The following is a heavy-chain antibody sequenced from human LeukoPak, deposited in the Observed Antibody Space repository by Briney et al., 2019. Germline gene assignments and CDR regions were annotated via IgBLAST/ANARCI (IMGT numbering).Heavy chain of an antibody. D-gene: IGHD3-22*01. J-gene: IGHJ4*02. CDR3: ARLYYDSSGYWPSYFDY. CDR1: GYSISSGYY. CDR2: IYHSVST. V-gene: IGHV4-61*01. Sequence: SETLSLTCAVSGYSISSGYYWSWIRQPPGKGLEWIGYIYHSVSTNYNPSLKSRVTISVDTSKNQFSLKLSSVTAADTALYYCARLYYDSSGYWPSYFDYWGQGTLVTVSS.